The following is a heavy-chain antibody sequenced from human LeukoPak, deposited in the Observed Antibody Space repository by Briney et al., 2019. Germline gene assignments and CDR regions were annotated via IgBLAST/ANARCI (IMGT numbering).Heavy chain of an antibody. Sequence: GGSLRLSCSASGFXFRNYAIHWVSQAPGKGLEYVSNISDNGGSTSYADSVKGRFTISRDNSKNTLYLQMSSLRPEDTAVYYCVKDRSGTYSFDYWGQGTLVTVSS. D-gene: IGHD1-26*01. V-gene: IGHV3-64D*06. J-gene: IGHJ4*02. CDR3: VKDRSGTYSFDY. CDR1: GFXFRNYA. CDR2: ISDNGGST.